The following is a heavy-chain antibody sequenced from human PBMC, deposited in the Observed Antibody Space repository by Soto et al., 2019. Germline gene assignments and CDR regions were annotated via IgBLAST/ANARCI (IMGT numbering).Heavy chain of an antibody. CDR3: ARQGCSGGSCYGGYYYYGMDV. V-gene: IGHV5-10-1*01. Sequence: ESLKISCKGSVYSFTSYWISWVRQMPGKGLEWMGRIDPSDSYTNYSPSFQGHVTISADKSISTAYLQWSSLKASDTAMYYCARQGCSGGSCYGGYYYYGMDVWGQGTTVTVSS. J-gene: IGHJ6*02. CDR1: VYSFTSYW. D-gene: IGHD2-15*01. CDR2: IDPSDSYT.